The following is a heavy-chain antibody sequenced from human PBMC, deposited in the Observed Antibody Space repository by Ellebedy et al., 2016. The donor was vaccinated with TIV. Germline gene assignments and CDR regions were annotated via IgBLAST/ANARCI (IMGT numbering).Heavy chain of an antibody. D-gene: IGHD6-13*01. CDR3: ARGDPHPTVAAAGTASWFDP. CDR2: INHSGST. V-gene: IGHV4-34*01. Sequence: SETLSLTXAVYGGSFSGYYWSWIRQPPGKGLEWIGEINHSGSTNYNPSLKSRVTISVDTSKNQFSLKLSSVTAADTAVYYCARGDPHPTVAAAGTASWFDPWGQGTLVTVSS. CDR1: GGSFSGYY. J-gene: IGHJ5*02.